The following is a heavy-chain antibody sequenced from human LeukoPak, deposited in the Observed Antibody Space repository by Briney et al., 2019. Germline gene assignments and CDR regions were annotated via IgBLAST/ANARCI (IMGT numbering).Heavy chain of an antibody. Sequence: PGGSLRLSCAASGFTFSSYWMSWVRQAPGKGLEWVANIKQDGSEKYYVDSVKGRFTISRDDAKNSLYLQMNSLRAEDTAVYYCARVLESFWSGYYVSFDYWGQGTLVTVSS. V-gene: IGHV3-7*01. J-gene: IGHJ4*02. CDR2: IKQDGSEK. D-gene: IGHD3-3*01. CDR1: GFTFSSYW. CDR3: ARVLESFWSGYYVSFDY.